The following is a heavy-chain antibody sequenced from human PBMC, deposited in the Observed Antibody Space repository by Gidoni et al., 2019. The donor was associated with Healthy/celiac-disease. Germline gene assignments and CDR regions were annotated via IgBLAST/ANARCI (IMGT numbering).Heavy chain of an antibody. CDR3: ARGGGYCSGGSCYFDDWFDP. D-gene: IGHD2-15*01. CDR1: GYTFTSYA. J-gene: IGHJ5*02. Sequence: QVQLVQSGAEVKTPGASVKVSCTASGYTFTSYAINWVRQANGQGLAWMGWMNPNSGNTGYAQKFQGRVTMTRNTSISTAYMELSSLRSEDTAVYYCARGGGYCSGGSCYFDDWFDPWGQGTLVTVSS. V-gene: IGHV1-8*01. CDR2: MNPNSGNT.